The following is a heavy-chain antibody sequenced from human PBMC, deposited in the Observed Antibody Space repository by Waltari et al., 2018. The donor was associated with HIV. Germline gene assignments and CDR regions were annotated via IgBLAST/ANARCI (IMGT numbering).Heavy chain of an antibody. CDR1: GFNLTDYW. V-gene: IGHV3-74*01. J-gene: IGHJ1*01. Sequence: EVQLVESGGGLVQPGESLRLSCVASGFNLTDYWMHWVRQVSGKGPLWVARLTKDGRNAIYADSVKGRFTISRDIAKNTLYLELRRVGVEDSGVCYCVRNEVWQRFHYFEHWGQGTLVTVSS. D-gene: IGHD3-16*01. CDR2: LTKDGRNA. CDR3: VRNEVWQRFHYFEH.